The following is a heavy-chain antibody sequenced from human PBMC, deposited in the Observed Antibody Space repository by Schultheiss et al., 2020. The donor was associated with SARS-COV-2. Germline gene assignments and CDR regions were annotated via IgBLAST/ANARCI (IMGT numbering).Heavy chain of an antibody. CDR3: AKSLSGTGWYFDY. V-gene: IGHV3-74*01. Sequence: GGSLRLSCAASGFTFSDYYMSWVRQAPGKGLVWVSRINSDGSSTSYADSVKGRFTISRDNSKNTVYLQMNSLRTEDTAVYYCAKSLSGTGWYFDYWGQGTLVTVSS. J-gene: IGHJ4*02. D-gene: IGHD6-19*01. CDR2: INSDGSST. CDR1: GFTFSDYY.